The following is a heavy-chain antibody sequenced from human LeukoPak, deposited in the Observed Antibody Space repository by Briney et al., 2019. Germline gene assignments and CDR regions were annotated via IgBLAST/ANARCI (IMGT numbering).Heavy chain of an antibody. CDR1: GYTLTFYY. D-gene: IGHD1-1*01. Sequence: ASVTVSCTASGYTLTFYYMHWVRQAPGQGREWMGWINPNSGGTDYAQKFQGRVTMTRDTSISTAYMEVSRLRSDDTAVYYCARVWAYYWNDGGWFDPWGRGTQVTVSS. CDR2: INPNSGGT. CDR3: ARVWAYYWNDGGWFDP. V-gene: IGHV1-2*02. J-gene: IGHJ5*02.